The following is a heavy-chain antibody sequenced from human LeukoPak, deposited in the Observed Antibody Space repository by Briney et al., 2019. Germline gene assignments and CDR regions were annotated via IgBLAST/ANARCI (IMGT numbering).Heavy chain of an antibody. CDR2: IYYIGST. J-gene: IGHJ4*02. Sequence: SETLSLTCTVSGGSINSYYWSWIRQPPGKGLEWIGYIYYIGSTNYNPSLKSRVTISVDTSKNQFSLKLSSVTAADTAVYYCARETYYAADCYSGFDFWGQGTLVTVSS. V-gene: IGHV4-59*01. CDR1: GGSINSYY. CDR3: ARETYYAADCYSGFDF. D-gene: IGHD2-21*02.